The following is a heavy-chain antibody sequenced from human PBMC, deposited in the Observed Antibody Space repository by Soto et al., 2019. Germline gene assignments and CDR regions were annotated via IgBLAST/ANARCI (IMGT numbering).Heavy chain of an antibody. J-gene: IGHJ4*02. CDR3: AIEYSSSPPYYPIGY. Sequence: VKVSCKASGGTFSSYSISCVRQAPGQGLEWMGGIIPIFGTANYAQKFQGRVTITADESTSTAYMELSSLRSEDTAVYYCAIEYSSSPPYYPIGYWGQGTLVTVSS. CDR1: GGTFSSYS. V-gene: IGHV1-69*01. D-gene: IGHD6-6*01. CDR2: IIPIFGTA.